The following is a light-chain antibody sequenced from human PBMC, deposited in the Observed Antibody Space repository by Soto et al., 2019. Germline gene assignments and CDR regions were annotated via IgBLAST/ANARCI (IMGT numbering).Light chain of an antibody. V-gene: IGKV1-5*01. CDR3: QQYNNYPRT. Sequence: DIQMTQSPSTLSASVGDRVTITCRASQSIGSRLAWYQQKPGKAPKVLIYDASTLESGVPSRFSGSGSGTEFTLTISSLQPDDFATYYCQQYNNYPRTFGQGTKV. CDR1: QSIGSR. J-gene: IGKJ1*01. CDR2: DAS.